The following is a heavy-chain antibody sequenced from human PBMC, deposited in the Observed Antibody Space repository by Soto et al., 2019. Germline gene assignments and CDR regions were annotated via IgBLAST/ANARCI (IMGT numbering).Heavy chain of an antibody. V-gene: IGHV4-31*03. CDR2: IYFSGST. CDR1: GGYISGGTYY. D-gene: IGHD2-21*01. Sequence: SETLSLTCTVSGGYISGGTYYWSWIRQPPGQGLEWIGYIYFSGSTYYNPSLKSRVIISVDTSKNQFSLRLSSVTAADTAVYYCARGDWPTQMDVWGQGTTVT. CDR3: ARGDWPTQMDV. J-gene: IGHJ6*02.